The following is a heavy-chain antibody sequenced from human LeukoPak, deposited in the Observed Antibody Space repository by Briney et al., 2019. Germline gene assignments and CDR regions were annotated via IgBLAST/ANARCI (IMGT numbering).Heavy chain of an antibody. J-gene: IGHJ4*02. CDR1: GCSFTSYW. D-gene: IGHD3-10*01. CDR3: ARRPTMVRGVITYDY. Sequence: GGSLKISCQGSGCSFTSYWIGWVRPVPGKGLEGMGIIYPGDSDTRYSPSFQGQVTISADKSISTAYLQWSSLKASDTAMYYCARRPTMVRGVITYDYWGQGTLVTVSS. V-gene: IGHV5-51*01. CDR2: IYPGDSDT.